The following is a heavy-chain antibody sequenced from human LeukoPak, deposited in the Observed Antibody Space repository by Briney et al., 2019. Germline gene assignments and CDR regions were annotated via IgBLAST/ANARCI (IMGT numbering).Heavy chain of an antibody. CDR3: ARVDGVVVAATLDYYGMDV. D-gene: IGHD2-15*01. Sequence: SETLSLTCTVSGGSISSYYWSWIRQPPGKGLEWIGYIYYSGSTNYNPSLKSRVTISVDTSKNQFSLKLSSVTAADMAVYYCARVDGVVVAATLDYYGMDVWGQGTTVTVSS. J-gene: IGHJ6*02. CDR1: GGSISSYY. CDR2: IYYSGST. V-gene: IGHV4-59*01.